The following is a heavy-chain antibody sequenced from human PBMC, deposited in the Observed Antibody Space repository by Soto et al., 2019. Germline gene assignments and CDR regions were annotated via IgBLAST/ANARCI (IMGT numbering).Heavy chain of an antibody. CDR3: AKPLTTVTNYYFDQ. D-gene: IGHD4-17*01. Sequence: QVQLVESGGGVIQPGRSLRLSCAASGFTFSSYGMHWVGQAPGKGLEWVAVISHDGSNKYGADSVKGRFTISRDNSKNTLYLQMNSLRPEDSAVYYCAKPLTTVTNYYFDQWGQGTLVTVSS. V-gene: IGHV3-30*18. CDR2: ISHDGSNK. J-gene: IGHJ4*02. CDR1: GFTFSSYG.